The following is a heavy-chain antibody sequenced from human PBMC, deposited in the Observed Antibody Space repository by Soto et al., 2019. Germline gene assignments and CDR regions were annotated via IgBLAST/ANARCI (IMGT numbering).Heavy chain of an antibody. J-gene: IGHJ4*02. V-gene: IGHV4-30-4*01. CDR3: ARRYGGNFDY. D-gene: IGHD1-26*01. Sequence: SETLSLTCTVSGDSISSGDYYWSWIRQPPGKGLEWIGCIYYSGNTYYNPSLKRRVSISVDTSKNQFSLQLSSVTVADTAVYNCARRYGGNFDYWGQGTLVTVSS. CDR1: GDSISSGDYY. CDR2: IYYSGNT.